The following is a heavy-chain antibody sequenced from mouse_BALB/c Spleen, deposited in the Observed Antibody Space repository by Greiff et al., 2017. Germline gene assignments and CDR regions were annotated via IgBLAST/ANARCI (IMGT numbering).Heavy chain of an antibody. D-gene: IGHD1-1*02. Sequence: EVQRVESGGGLVQPGGSRKLSCAASGFTFSSFGMHWVRQAPEKGLEWVAYISSGSSTIYYADTVKGRFTISRDNPKNTLFLQMTSLRSEDTAMYYCARPRDYYGGYAMDYWGQGTSVTVSS. CDR2: ISSGSSTI. V-gene: IGHV5-17*02. CDR1: GFTFSSFG. J-gene: IGHJ4*01. CDR3: ARPRDYYGGYAMDY.